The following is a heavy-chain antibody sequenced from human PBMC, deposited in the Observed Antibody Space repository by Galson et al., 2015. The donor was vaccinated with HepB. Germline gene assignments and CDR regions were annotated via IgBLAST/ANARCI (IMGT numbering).Heavy chain of an antibody. CDR2: IYSGGST. D-gene: IGHD4-17*01. Sequence: SLRLSCAASGFTVSNNYMNWFRQTPEKGPEWVSLIYSGGSTHYADSVKGRFTISRDSSKNTLYLQMNSLRAEDTAWYYCASNGDQGYWGQGTLVTVSS. CDR3: ASNGDQGY. V-gene: IGHV3-53*01. J-gene: IGHJ4*02. CDR1: GFTVSNNY.